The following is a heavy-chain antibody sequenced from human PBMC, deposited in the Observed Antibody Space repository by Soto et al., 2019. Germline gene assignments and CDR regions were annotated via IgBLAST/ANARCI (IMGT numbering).Heavy chain of an antibody. CDR1: GFTFSSYS. CDR2: ISSSSSTI. D-gene: IGHD3-9*01. CDR3: ARALDFDVLTGHYFYYSLDV. Sequence: PGGSLRLSCAASGFTFSSYSMNWVRQAPGKGLEWVSYISSSSSTIYYADSVKGRFTISRDNAKNSLYLQMNSLRDEDTAVYYCARALDFDVLTGHYFYYSLDVWGQGTTVTVSS. V-gene: IGHV3-48*02. J-gene: IGHJ6*02.